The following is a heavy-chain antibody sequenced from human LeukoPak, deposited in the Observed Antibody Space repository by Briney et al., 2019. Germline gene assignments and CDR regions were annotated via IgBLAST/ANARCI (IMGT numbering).Heavy chain of an antibody. J-gene: IGHJ4*02. Sequence: SGTLSLTCAVSGGSISSSNWWSWVRQPPGKGLEWIGEINHSGSTNYNPSLKSRVTISVDTSKNQFSLKLSSVTTADTAVYYCARLRSGWYGFSYYFDYWGQGTLVTVSS. CDR2: INHSGST. V-gene: IGHV4-4*02. CDR1: GGSISSSNW. CDR3: ARLRSGWYGFSYYFDY. D-gene: IGHD6-19*01.